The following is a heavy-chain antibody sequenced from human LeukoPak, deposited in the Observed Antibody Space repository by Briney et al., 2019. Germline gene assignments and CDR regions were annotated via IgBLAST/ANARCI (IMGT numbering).Heavy chain of an antibody. D-gene: IGHD1-26*01. J-gene: IGHJ1*01. CDR2: IYHSGST. V-gene: IGHV4-30-2*01. CDR3: ASTLSWELLIEYFQH. CDR1: GGSISSGGYY. Sequence: PSQTLSLTCTVSGGSISSGGYYWSWIRQPPGKGLEWIGYIYHSGSTYYNPSLKSRVTISVDRSKNQFSLKLSSVTAADTAVYYCASTLSWELLIEYFQHWGQGTLVTVSS.